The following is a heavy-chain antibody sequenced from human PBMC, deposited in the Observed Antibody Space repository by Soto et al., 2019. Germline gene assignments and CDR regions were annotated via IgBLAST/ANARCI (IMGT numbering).Heavy chain of an antibody. CDR2: ISNSGSAT. CDR3: AKKEGTAPGINY. D-gene: IGHD6-13*01. CDR1: GLTFSSSA. J-gene: IGHJ4*02. Sequence: GGSLRLSCAVSGLTFSSSAMSWVRQAPGKGLEWVSVISNSGSATDYADSVKGRFTISRDNSKNTLLLQMNSLRAEDTAVYYCAKKEGTAPGINYWGQGTLVTVSS. V-gene: IGHV3-23*01.